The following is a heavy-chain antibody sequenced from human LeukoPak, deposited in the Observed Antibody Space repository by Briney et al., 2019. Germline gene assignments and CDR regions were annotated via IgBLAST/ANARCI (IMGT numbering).Heavy chain of an antibody. V-gene: IGHV3-23*01. Sequence: GSLRLSCAASGFIFRNYAMSWVRQAPGKGLEWVSSIGGGGSSTYYADSVKGRFTISRDNSKNTLYLQMNSLRAEDTALYYCAKRPASLNTYDYWGQGTLVTVSS. J-gene: IGHJ4*02. CDR2: IGGGGSST. CDR1: GFIFRNYA. D-gene: IGHD3-16*01. CDR3: AKRPASLNTYDY.